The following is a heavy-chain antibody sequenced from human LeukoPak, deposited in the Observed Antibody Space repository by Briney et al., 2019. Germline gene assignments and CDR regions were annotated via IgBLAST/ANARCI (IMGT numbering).Heavy chain of an antibody. V-gene: IGHV4-34*01. CDR2: INHSGST. D-gene: IGHD1-14*01. CDR3: ARKVRYLDV. Sequence: SETLSLTCAVYGGSFSGYYSSWIRQPPGKGLEWIGEINHSGSTNYNPSLKSRVTISVDTSKNQFSLKLSSVTAADTAVYYCARKVRYLDVWGQGTTVTVSS. J-gene: IGHJ6*02. CDR1: GGSFSGYY.